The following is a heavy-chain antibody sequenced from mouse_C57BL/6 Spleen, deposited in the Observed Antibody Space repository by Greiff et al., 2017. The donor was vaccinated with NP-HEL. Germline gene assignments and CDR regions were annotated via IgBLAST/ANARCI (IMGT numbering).Heavy chain of an antibody. J-gene: IGHJ1*03. Sequence: QVQLQQPGAELVKPGASVKLSCKASGYTFTSYWMHWVKQRPGRGLEWIGRIDPNSGGTKYNEKFKSKATLTVDKPSSTAYVQLSSLTSEDSAVYYCARERIATVVASFDVWGTGTTVTVSS. V-gene: IGHV1-72*01. CDR3: ARERIATVVASFDV. CDR2: IDPNSGGT. CDR1: GYTFTSYW. D-gene: IGHD1-1*01.